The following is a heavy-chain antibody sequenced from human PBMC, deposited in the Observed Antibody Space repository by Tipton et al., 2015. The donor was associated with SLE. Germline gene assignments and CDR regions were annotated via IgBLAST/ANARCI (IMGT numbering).Heavy chain of an antibody. CDR2: ISRSSSYT. V-gene: IGHV3-21*03. CDR1: GFTFSSYS. D-gene: IGHD6-13*01. J-gene: IGHJ4*02. Sequence: SLRLSCAASGFTFSSYSMNWVRQAPGKGLEWVSSISRSSSYTYYADSVKGRFTISRDNAKNSLCLQMNSLRAEDTAVYYCARGGYSSSWYVYWGQGTLVTVSS. CDR3: ARGGYSSSWYVY.